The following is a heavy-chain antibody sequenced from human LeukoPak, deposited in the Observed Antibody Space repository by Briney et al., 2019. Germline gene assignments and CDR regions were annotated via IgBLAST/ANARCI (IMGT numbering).Heavy chain of an antibody. CDR1: GYTFTSYA. Sequence: AASGKVSCKASGYTFTSYAMHWGRQAPGQRLGWMGWINHGNGNTKYSQKFQGRVTITRDTSASTAYMELSSLRSEDTAVYYCARDDGICSGGSCYVLDYWGQGTLVTVSS. CDR2: INHGNGNT. J-gene: IGHJ4*02. CDR3: ARDDGICSGGSCYVLDY. V-gene: IGHV1-3*01. D-gene: IGHD2-15*01.